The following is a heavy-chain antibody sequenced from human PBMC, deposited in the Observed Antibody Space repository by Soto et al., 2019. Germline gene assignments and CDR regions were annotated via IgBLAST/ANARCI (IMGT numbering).Heavy chain of an antibody. J-gene: IGHJ4*02. CDR1: GDGVSSKSAA. CDR2: TYYRSKWYN. D-gene: IGHD3-16*01. CDR3: ARGLPVGSTWGDFHY. Sequence: HSLSLTCAISGDGVSSKSAAWNWIRQSPSRGLEWLGRTYYRSKWYNDYAESLKSRITINPDTSKNQFSLHLNSVTPDDTAVYYCARGLPVGSTWGDFHYWGQGTLVTVSS. V-gene: IGHV6-1*01.